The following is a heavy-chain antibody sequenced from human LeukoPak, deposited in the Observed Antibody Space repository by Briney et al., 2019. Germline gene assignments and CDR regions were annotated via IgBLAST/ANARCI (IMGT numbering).Heavy chain of an antibody. Sequence: GGSLTLSCAASGFTFSNYWLTWVRQAPGQGREWVANIKQVGSEKHYVDSVKGRFTISRDNAKNSLYLQMNSLRAKYTAVYYCARDRQIAYWGQGTLVTVSS. CDR2: IKQVGSEK. V-gene: IGHV3-7*01. CDR3: ARDRQIAY. CDR1: GFTFSNYW. J-gene: IGHJ4*02.